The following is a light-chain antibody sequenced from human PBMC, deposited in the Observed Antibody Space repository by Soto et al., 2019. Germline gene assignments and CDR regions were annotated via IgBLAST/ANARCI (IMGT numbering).Light chain of an antibody. Sequence: AIRMTQSPSSFSASTGDRVTITCRASQGISSYLAWYQQKPGKAPKLLIYAASTLQSGVPSRFSGSGSGTDFTLIIICLQSEDFATYYCQQYYSYPPLTFGGGTKVEIK. CDR1: QGISSY. CDR2: AAS. J-gene: IGKJ4*01. V-gene: IGKV1-8*01. CDR3: QQYYSYPPLT.